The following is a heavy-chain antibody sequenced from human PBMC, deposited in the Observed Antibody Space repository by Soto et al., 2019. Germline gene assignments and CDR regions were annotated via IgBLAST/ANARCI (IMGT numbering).Heavy chain of an antibody. CDR1: GGSISSYY. CDR3: ARERIAAI. D-gene: IGHD6-25*01. V-gene: IGHV4-59*01. CDR2: IYYSGST. J-gene: IGHJ6*02. Sequence: SETLSLTCTFSGGSISSYYWSWIRQPPGKGLEWIGYIYYSGSTNYNPSLKSRVTISVDTSKNQFSLKLSSVTAADTAVYYCARERIAAIWGQGTTVTVSS.